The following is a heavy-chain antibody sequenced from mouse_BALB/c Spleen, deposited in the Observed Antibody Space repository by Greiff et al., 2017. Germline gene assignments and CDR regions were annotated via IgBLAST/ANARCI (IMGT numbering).Heavy chain of an antibody. J-gene: IGHJ3*01. CDR2: IDPYDSET. Sequence: QVQLQQPGAELVRPGASVKLSCKASGYTFTSYWMNWVKQRPEQGLEWIGRIDPYDSETHYNQKFKDKATLTVDKSSSTAYMELRSLTSEDTAVYYCARSGGNLWFAYWGQGTLVTVSA. CDR3: ARSGGNLWFAY. D-gene: IGHD2-1*01. V-gene: IGHV1-52*01. CDR1: GYTFTSYW.